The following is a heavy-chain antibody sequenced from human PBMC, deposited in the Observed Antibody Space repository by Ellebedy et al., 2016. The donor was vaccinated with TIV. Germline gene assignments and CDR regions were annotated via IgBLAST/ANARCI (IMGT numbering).Heavy chain of an antibody. CDR2: IIPILGIT. CDR1: GGTFSNSA. Sequence: AASVKVSCKASGGTFSNSAINWVRQAPGQGLEWMGRIIPILGITNYAQKFQGRVTITADKSTSTAYMKLSSLTSEDTAVYYCARWAGYAGTFQGPFDYWGQGTLVTVSS. CDR3: ARWAGYAGTFQGPFDY. D-gene: IGHD2-2*01. J-gene: IGHJ4*02. V-gene: IGHV1-69*04.